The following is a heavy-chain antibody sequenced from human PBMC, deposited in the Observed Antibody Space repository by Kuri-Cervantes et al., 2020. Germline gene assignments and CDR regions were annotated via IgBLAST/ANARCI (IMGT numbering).Heavy chain of an antibody. CDR3: VRRSSGWYFDF. V-gene: IGHV3-23*01. CDR1: GFTFRNYA. CDR2: ISGSGDST. D-gene: IGHD6-19*01. Sequence: GGSLRLSCAASGFTFRNYAMNWVRQAPGKGLEWVSVISGSGDSTFYIDSVKGRLTISRDNSKNMLFLEMNSVRADDTAIYYCVRRSSGWYFDFWGQGMLVTVSS. J-gene: IGHJ5*01.